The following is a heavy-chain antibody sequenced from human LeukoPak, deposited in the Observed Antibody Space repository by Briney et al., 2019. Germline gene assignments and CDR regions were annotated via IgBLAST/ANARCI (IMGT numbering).Heavy chain of an antibody. CDR1: GGSISSYY. CDR2: IYYSGST. J-gene: IGHJ5*02. Sequence: SSETLSLTCTVSGGSISSYYWSWIRQPPGKGLEWIGYIYYSGSTNYNPSLKSRVTISVDTSKNQFSLKLSSVTAADTAVYYCARTLYYYDSSGYHWFDPWGRGTLVTVSS. CDR3: ARTLYYYDSSGYHWFDP. V-gene: IGHV4-59*01. D-gene: IGHD3-22*01.